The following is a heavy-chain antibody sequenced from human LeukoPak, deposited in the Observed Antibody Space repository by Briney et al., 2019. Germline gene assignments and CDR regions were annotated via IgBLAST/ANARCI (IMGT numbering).Heavy chain of an antibody. CDR2: INPSGGST. J-gene: IGHJ4*02. Sequence: YLVKQAPGQGLEWMGIINPSGGSTSYAQKFQGRVTMARDTSTSTVYMELSSLRSEDTAVYYCARGPIIVVVPAAMFDFDYWGQGTLVTVSS. V-gene: IGHV1-46*01. CDR3: ARGPIIVVVPAAMFDFDY. D-gene: IGHD2-2*01.